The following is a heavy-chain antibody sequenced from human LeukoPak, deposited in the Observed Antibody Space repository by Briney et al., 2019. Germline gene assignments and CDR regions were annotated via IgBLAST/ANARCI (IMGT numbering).Heavy chain of an antibody. CDR2: IPYDGSNK. D-gene: IGHD3-10*01. V-gene: IGHV3-30*02. J-gene: IGHJ6*03. CDR1: GFTFSKIG. Sequence: GGSLRLSCAASGFTFSKIGMHWVRQAPGKGLEWVAFIPYDGSNKYYADSVKGRFTISRDNSENMLYVQMNSLRSEDTAVYYCAKGVGGSANYYYMDVWGKGTTVTVSS. CDR3: AKGVGGSANYYYMDV.